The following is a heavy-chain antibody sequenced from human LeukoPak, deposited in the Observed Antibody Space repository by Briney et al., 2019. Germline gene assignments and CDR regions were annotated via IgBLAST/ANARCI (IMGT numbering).Heavy chain of an antibody. D-gene: IGHD6-25*01. J-gene: IGHJ5*02. Sequence: GRSLRLSCAASGFTFSSYGMHWVRQAPGKGLGWVAVISYDGSNKYYADSVKGRFTISRDNSKNTLYLQMNSLRAEDTAVYYCAKSGTEGWFDPWGQGTLVTVSS. CDR3: AKSGTEGWFDP. V-gene: IGHV3-30*18. CDR2: ISYDGSNK. CDR1: GFTFSSYG.